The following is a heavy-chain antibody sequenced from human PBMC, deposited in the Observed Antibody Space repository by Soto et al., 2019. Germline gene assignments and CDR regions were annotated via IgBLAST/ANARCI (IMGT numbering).Heavy chain of an antibody. Sequence: ASVKVSCKASGSTFIRYTVHWVRQAPGQSIEWMGWINAGNGNSKYSEKFHGRVSITRDTSAGTTYMELNSLRSEDTAVYYCARDEQQLIKFDYWGQGTPVTVSS. CDR1: GSTFIRYT. V-gene: IGHV1-3*01. J-gene: IGHJ4*02. CDR3: ARDEQQLIKFDY. CDR2: INAGNGNS. D-gene: IGHD6-13*01.